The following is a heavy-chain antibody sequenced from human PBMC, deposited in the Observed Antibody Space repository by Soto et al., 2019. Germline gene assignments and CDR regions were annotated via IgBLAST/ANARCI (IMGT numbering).Heavy chain of an antibody. V-gene: IGHV1-3*01. J-gene: IGHJ4*02. CDR3: ARDPNADFIW. CDR2: VDGDNGHT. D-gene: IGHD2-21*02. CDR1: GYTFTTSA. Sequence: QVQLVQSGAEVKKPGASMKLSCKASGYTFTTSAIHWVRQAPGQGLEWMGWVDGDNGHTSYSQNFQGRITLTRDTSASTAYMELSILTSEDTAVYYCARDPNADFIWWGQGTPVTVSS.